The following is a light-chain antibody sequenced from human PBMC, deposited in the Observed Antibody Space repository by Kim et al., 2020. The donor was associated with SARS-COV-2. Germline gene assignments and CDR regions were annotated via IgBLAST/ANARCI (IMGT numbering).Light chain of an antibody. CDR1: KLRDRY. V-gene: IGLV3-1*01. J-gene: IGLJ1*01. CDR3: QAWDSSTFYV. CDR2: DDT. Sequence: VSKGQTASITCSGDKLRDRYTSWYQQKPGQSPVLVIYDDTKRPSGIPEGFSGSNSGNTATLTISGTQAMDEADYYCQAWDSSTFYVFGTGTKVTVL.